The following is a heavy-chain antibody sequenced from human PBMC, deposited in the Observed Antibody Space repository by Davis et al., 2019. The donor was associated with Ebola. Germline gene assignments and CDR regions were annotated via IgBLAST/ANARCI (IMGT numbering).Heavy chain of an antibody. CDR2: ISSSGSTI. D-gene: IGHD5-18*01. CDR1: GFTFSDYY. Sequence: SLKISCAASGFTFSDYYMSWLRQSPGKLLEWVSYISSSGSTIYYADSVKGRFTISRDNAKNSLYLQMNSLRAEDTAVYYCARDTAMVTSHYWGQGTLVTVSS. J-gene: IGHJ4*02. V-gene: IGHV3-11*01. CDR3: ARDTAMVTSHY.